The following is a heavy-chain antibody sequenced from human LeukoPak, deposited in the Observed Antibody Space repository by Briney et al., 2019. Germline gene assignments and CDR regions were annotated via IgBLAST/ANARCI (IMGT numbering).Heavy chain of an antibody. CDR3: ARVMVRGDYFDY. CDR1: GGSISSYY. Sequence: SETLSLTCTVSGGSISSYYWSWIRQPPGKGLEWIGYIYYSGSTNYNPSLKSRVTISVDTSKNQFSLKLSSVTAADTAVYYCARVMVRGDYFDYWGQGTLVTVSS. V-gene: IGHV4-59*01. CDR2: IYYSGST. J-gene: IGHJ4*02. D-gene: IGHD3-10*01.